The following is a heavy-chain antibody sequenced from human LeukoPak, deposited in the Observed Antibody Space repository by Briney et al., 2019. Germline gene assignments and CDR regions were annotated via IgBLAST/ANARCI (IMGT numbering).Heavy chain of an antibody. J-gene: IGHJ5*01. CDR3: ARGGLRGSSWFDY. D-gene: IGHD3-10*01. V-gene: IGHV3-74*01. Sequence: SGGSLRLSCAAPGFTFTSYWVHWVRQAPGKGLVWVSRINGDGSSTIYADSVKGRITISRDNAKNTLYLQMNSLRGEDTAVYYCARGGLRGSSWFDYWGQGTLVTVSS. CDR1: GFTFTSYW. CDR2: INGDGSST.